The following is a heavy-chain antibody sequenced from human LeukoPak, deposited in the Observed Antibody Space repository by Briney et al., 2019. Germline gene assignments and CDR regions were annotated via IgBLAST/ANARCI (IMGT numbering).Heavy chain of an antibody. CDR3: ARGFCTSTSCYGSY. D-gene: IGHD2-2*01. CDR2: ISSSSSSI. V-gene: IGHV3-21*01. Sequence: GSLRLSCAASGFTFRSYTMNWVRQAPGKGLEWVSSISSSSSSIYYADSVKGRFTISRDNAKKSLYLQMSSLRAEDTAMYYCARGFCTSTSCYGSYWGQGTLVTVSS. J-gene: IGHJ4*02. CDR1: GFTFRSYT.